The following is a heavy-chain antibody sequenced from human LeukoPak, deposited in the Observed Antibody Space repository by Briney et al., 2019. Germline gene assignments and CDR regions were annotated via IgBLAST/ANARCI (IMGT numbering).Heavy chain of an antibody. V-gene: IGHV1-18*01. Sequence: GASVKVSCKASGYTFTSYGISWVRQAPGQGLEWMGWISAYSGNTNYAQKLQGRVTMTTDTSTSTAYMELRSLRSDDTAVYYCASGVLGYCSSTSCYAGDSRYDYWGQGTLVTVSS. J-gene: IGHJ4*02. D-gene: IGHD2-2*01. CDR2: ISAYSGNT. CDR1: GYTFTSYG. CDR3: ASGVLGYCSSTSCYAGDSRYDY.